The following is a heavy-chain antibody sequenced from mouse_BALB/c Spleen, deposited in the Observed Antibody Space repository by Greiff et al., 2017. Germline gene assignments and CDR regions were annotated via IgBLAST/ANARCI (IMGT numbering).Heavy chain of an antibody. CDR2: INSNGGST. CDR3: ARGFSLFYYPY. Sequence: EVQVVESGGGLVQPGGSLKLSCAASGFTFSSYGMAWVRQTPDKRLELVATINSNGGSTYYPDSVKGRFTISRDNAKNTLYLQMSSLKSEDTAMYYCARGFSLFYYPYWGQGTTLTVSS. J-gene: IGHJ2*01. D-gene: IGHD1-1*01. V-gene: IGHV5-6-3*01. CDR1: GFTFSSYG.